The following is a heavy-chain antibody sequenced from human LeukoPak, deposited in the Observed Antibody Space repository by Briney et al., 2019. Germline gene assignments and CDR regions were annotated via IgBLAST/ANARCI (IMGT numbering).Heavy chain of an antibody. D-gene: IGHD6-19*01. J-gene: IGHJ4*02. CDR2: ISYDGIRQ. CDR3: AKREAVTVTAEWDYLDY. V-gene: IGHV3-30*18. CDR1: GFIFKDYG. Sequence: PGTSLRLSCAASGFIFKDYGMHWVRQAPGKGLEWVAVISYDGIRQFYADSVKGRFAISRNNSNNTVFLQMNSLRPEDTGVYYCAKREAVTVTAEWDYLDYWGQGVLVTVSS.